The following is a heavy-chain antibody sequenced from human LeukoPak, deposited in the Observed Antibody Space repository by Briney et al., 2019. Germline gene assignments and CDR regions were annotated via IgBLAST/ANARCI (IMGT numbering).Heavy chain of an antibody. J-gene: IGHJ4*02. CDR1: GFTFTDYY. CDR2: ISSSGTA. D-gene: IGHD1-26*01. CDR3: VRSKWELGY. Sequence: GGSLRLSCAASGFTFTDYYMAWLRQAPGKGLEWVSYISSSGTAYHADSVKGRFTIYRDNDKSSVHLQMNTLRAEDTAVYYCVRSKWELGYWGQGTLVTVSS. V-gene: IGHV3-11*01.